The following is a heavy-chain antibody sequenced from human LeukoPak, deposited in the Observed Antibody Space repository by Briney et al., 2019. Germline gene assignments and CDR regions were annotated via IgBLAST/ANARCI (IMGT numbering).Heavy chain of an antibody. Sequence: PGGSLRLSCAASGFTFSSYSMNWVRQAPGEGLEWVSSISSSSSYIYYADSVKGRFTISRDNAKNSLYLQMNSLRAEDTAVYYCARIIVGTAAHYWGQGTLVTVSS. J-gene: IGHJ4*02. CDR3: ARIIVGTAAHY. CDR1: GFTFSSYS. CDR2: ISSSSSYI. D-gene: IGHD1-26*01. V-gene: IGHV3-21*01.